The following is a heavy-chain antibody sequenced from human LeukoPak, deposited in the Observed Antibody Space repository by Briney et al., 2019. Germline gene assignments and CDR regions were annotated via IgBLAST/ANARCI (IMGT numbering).Heavy chain of an antibody. CDR1: GFTFSSYA. Sequence: PGGSLRLSCAASGFTFSSYAMSWVRQAPGKGLEWVSVISASGWNTYYSESAKGQFTISRNNSKNTLYLQMSSLRAEDTAVYYCVRRGSNYPYYMDVWGKGTTVTVSS. CDR2: ISASGWNT. V-gene: IGHV3-23*01. J-gene: IGHJ6*03. CDR3: VRRGSNYPYYMDV.